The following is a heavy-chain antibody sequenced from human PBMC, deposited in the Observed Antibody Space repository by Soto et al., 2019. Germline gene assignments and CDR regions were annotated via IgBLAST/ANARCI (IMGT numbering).Heavy chain of an antibody. V-gene: IGHV4-59*01. CDR3: ARASLYSSSWYFHPFDY. Sequence: SETLSLTCTVSGGSISSYYWSWIRQPPGKGLEWIGYIYYSGSTNYNPSLKSRVTISVDTSKNQFSLKLSSVTAADTAVYYCARASLYSSSWYFHPFDYWGQGTLVTVSS. CDR1: GGSISSYY. J-gene: IGHJ4*02. CDR2: IYYSGST. D-gene: IGHD6-13*01.